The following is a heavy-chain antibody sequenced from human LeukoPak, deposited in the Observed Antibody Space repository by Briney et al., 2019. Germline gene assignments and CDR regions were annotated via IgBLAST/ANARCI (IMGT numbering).Heavy chain of an antibody. J-gene: IGHJ5*02. CDR1: GLTFSSHW. CDR2: ITNDGSST. V-gene: IGHV3-74*01. D-gene: IGHD2-8*01. CDR3: AKDPTNGWSDP. Sequence: GGSLRLSCAASGLTFSSHWMHWVRQAPGKGLVWVSRITNDGSSTTYADSVKGRITISRDNSKNTLYLQMNSLRAEDTAVYYCAKDPTNGWSDPWGQGTLVTVSS.